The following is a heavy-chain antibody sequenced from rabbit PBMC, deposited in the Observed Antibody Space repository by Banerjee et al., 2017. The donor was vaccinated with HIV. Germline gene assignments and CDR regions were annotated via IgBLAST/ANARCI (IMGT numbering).Heavy chain of an antibody. Sequence: QSLEESGGDLVKPGASLTLTCTASGFSFSGSYYIYWVRQAPGKGLEWIACIYGGSSGNTYYASWAKGRFTISKTSSTTVTLQMTSLTAADTATYFCARGGNLWGQGTLVTVS. CDR1: GFSFSGSYY. CDR2: IYGGSSGNT. V-gene: IGHV1S40*01. CDR3: ARGGNL. J-gene: IGHJ4*01.